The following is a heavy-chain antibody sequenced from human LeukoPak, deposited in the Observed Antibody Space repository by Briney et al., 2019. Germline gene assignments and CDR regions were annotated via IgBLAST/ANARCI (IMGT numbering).Heavy chain of an antibody. Sequence: GGSLRLSXAASGFTFDDYAMHWVRQAPGKGLEWVSLISGDGGSTYYADSVKGRFTISRDNSKNSLYLQMNSLRTEDTALYYCAKGPGDSSGYYLFDYWGQGTLVTVSS. CDR2: ISGDGGST. CDR3: AKGPGDSSGYYLFDY. J-gene: IGHJ4*02. V-gene: IGHV3-43*02. CDR1: GFTFDDYA. D-gene: IGHD3-22*01.